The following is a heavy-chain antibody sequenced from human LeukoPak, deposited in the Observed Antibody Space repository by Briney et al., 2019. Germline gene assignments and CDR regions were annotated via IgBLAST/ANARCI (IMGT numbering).Heavy chain of an antibody. Sequence: GSLRLSCAASGFTFSDYGMHWVRQAPGKGLDWVTFIRNDGSYKYYADSVKGRFTISRDNSKNTLCLQMSSLRAEDTAVYYCAKSRGDPGDPRFTVNLGYWGQGTLVTVSS. CDR1: GFTFSDYG. V-gene: IGHV3-30*02. J-gene: IGHJ4*02. CDR2: IRNDGSYK. CDR3: AKSRGDPGDPRFTVNLGY. D-gene: IGHD4-11*01.